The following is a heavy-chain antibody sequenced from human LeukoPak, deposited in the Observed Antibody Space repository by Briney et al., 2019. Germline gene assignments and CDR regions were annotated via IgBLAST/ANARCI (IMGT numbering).Heavy chain of an antibody. CDR2: ISGSGSDT. J-gene: IGHJ5*02. V-gene: IGHV3-23*01. CDR3: AKLWSLSSGFYWFDP. D-gene: IGHD6-19*01. CDR1: GFTFSNFP. Sequence: GGSLRLSCAASGFTFSNFPMTWVRQAPGKGLEAFSSISGSGSDTYYKDSVKGRFTISRDNSKNTLYLQMNSLRAEDTAVYYCAKLWSLSSGFYWFDPWGQGTLVTVSS.